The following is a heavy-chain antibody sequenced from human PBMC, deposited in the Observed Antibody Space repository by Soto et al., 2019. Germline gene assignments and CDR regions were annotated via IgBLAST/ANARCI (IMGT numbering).Heavy chain of an antibody. CDR2: INHSGST. D-gene: IGHD2-2*01. Sequence: QVQLQQWGAGLLKPSATLSLTCAVYGGSFSGYYWSWIRQPPGKGLEWIGEINHSGSTNYNPSLKSRVSISVDTSKHQFSLKLSSVNAADTAVYYCARGPRVEDIVVVPAAFGAFDIWGQGTMVTVSS. V-gene: IGHV4-34*01. CDR3: ARGPRVEDIVVVPAAFGAFDI. J-gene: IGHJ3*02. CDR1: GGSFSGYY.